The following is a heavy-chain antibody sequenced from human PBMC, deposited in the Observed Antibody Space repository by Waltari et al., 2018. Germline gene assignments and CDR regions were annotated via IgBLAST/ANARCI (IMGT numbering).Heavy chain of an antibody. CDR3: AKAGVWFGELLSFFDY. CDR2: IRWNSGSI. D-gene: IGHD3-10*01. J-gene: IGHJ4*02. Sequence: EVQLVESGGGLVQPGRSLRLSCAASGFTFDDCAIHGVRQAPGKGLEWVSGIRWNSGSIGYADSVKGRFTISRDNAKNSLYLQMNSLRAEDTALYYCAKAGVWFGELLSFFDYWGQGTLVTVSS. CDR1: GFTFDDCA. V-gene: IGHV3-9*01.